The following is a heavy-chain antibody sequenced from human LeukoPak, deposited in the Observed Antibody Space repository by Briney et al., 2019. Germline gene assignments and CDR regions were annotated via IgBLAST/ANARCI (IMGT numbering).Heavy chain of an antibody. Sequence: SETLSLTCSVSGVSITSNYWSWFRQAPGKGLEWLGYTHHSGATSYNPSLKSRGTISLDTSNNQFSLKLSSVTAADTAVYYCARSSGRSYGDFDYWGQGNLVTVSS. CDR2: THHSGAT. CDR3: ARSSGRSYGDFDY. J-gene: IGHJ4*02. V-gene: IGHV4-59*01. D-gene: IGHD5-18*01. CDR1: GVSITSNY.